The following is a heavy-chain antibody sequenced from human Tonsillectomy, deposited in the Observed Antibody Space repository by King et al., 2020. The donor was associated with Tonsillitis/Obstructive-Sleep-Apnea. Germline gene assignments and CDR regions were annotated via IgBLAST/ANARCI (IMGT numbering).Heavy chain of an antibody. Sequence: TLQESGPALVKPTQTLTLTCTVSGFSLSTNGVGVGWIRQPPGKALEWLALTYWDDDKRYSPSLRSRLTITKDTSRNQVVLTMTNMDPVDTATYYCVHRLSVDYSGSYYFAYWGQGTLVTVSS. CDR2: TYWDDDK. J-gene: IGHJ4*02. CDR1: GFSLSTNGVG. CDR3: VHRLSVDYSGSYYFAY. D-gene: IGHD1-26*01. V-gene: IGHV2-5*02.